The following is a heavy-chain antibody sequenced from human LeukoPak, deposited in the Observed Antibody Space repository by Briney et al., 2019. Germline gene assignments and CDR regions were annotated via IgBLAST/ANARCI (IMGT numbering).Heavy chain of an antibody. D-gene: IGHD6-13*01. Sequence: PSETLSLTCTVSGGSVSSYYWSWIRQPPGEGLEWIAYIHNSGSTNYNPSLKSRATIAVDTSKNQFSLKLSSVTAADTAVYYCATDSSSWYAHGYYYYYMDVWGKGTTVTVSS. CDR2: IHNSGST. CDR3: ATDSSSWYAHGYYYYYMDV. J-gene: IGHJ6*03. V-gene: IGHV4-59*02. CDR1: GGSVSSYY.